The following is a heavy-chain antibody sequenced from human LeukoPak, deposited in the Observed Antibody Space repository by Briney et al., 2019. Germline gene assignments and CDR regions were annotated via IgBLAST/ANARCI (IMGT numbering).Heavy chain of an antibody. V-gene: IGHV4-39*07. CDR2: IYYSGST. Sequence: SETLSLTCTVSGGSIGSSSYFWGWIRQPPGKGLEWIGSIYYSGSTYYNPSLKSRVTISVDTSKNQFSLKLSSVTAADTAVYYCARGVSARFDPWGQGTLVTVSS. CDR3: ARGVSARFDP. J-gene: IGHJ5*02. CDR1: GGSIGSSSYF.